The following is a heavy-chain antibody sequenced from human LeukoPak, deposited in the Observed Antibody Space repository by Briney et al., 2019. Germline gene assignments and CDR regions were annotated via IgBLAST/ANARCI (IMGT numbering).Heavy chain of an antibody. Sequence: GASVKLSCKASGYTFTSYGISWARQATGQGLEWMGWMNPNSGNTSYTQKFQGRVSMTSNTSISTADKELSSLRSEDAAVYYCARGYGSGGYYFDYWGQGTLVTVSS. J-gene: IGHJ4*02. D-gene: IGHD3-10*01. CDR2: MNPNSGNT. CDR1: GYTFTSYG. CDR3: ARGYGSGGYYFDY. V-gene: IGHV1-8*02.